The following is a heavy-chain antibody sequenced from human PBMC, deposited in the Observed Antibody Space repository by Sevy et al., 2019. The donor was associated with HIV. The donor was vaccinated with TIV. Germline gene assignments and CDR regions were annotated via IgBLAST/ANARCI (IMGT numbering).Heavy chain of an antibody. CDR3: ARSIVVVPAAMGYYRMDV. J-gene: IGHJ6*02. CDR1: GYTFTRYD. V-gene: IGHV1-8*01. CDR2: MNPNSGNT. D-gene: IGHD2-2*01. Sequence: ASVKVSCKASGYTFTRYDINWVRQATGQGLEWMGWMNPNSGNTGYAQKFQGRVTMTRNTSISTAYMELSSLRSEDTAVYYCARSIVVVPAAMGYYRMDVWGQGTTVTVSS.